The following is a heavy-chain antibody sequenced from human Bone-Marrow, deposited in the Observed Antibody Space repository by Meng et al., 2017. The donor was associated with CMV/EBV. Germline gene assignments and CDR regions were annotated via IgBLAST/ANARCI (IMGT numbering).Heavy chain of an antibody. D-gene: IGHD3-3*02. CDR1: GGTFSSYA. Sequence: SVKVSCKASGGTFSSYAISWVRQAPGQGLEWMGGIIPILGIANYAQKFQGRVTITADKSTSTAYMELSSLRSEDTAVYYCAKDRIFGEVGYFDYWGQGTRVTVSS. CDR2: IIPILGIA. CDR3: AKDRIFGEVGYFDY. V-gene: IGHV1-69*10. J-gene: IGHJ4*02.